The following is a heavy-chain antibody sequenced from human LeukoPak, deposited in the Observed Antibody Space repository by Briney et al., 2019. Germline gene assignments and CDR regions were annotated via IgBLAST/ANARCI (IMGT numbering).Heavy chain of an antibody. CDR1: GFTFSSYS. CDR3: ARGHGVVAASDDAFGI. V-gene: IGHV3-21*01. CDR2: ISTSSIYI. D-gene: IGHD2-2*01. J-gene: IGHJ3*02. Sequence: GGSLRLSCAASGFTFSSYSMNWVRQAPGKGLEWGSSISTSSIYIYYADSMKGRFTISRDNAKKSLYLQMNSLRAEDTAVYYCARGHGVVAASDDAFGIWGQGTMVTVSS.